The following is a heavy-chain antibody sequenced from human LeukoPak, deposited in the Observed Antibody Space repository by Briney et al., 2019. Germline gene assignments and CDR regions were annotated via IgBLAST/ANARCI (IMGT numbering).Heavy chain of an antibody. V-gene: IGHV3-21*01. CDR3: ARVYCSGGSCYFDAFDI. Sequence: PGGALRLSCAASGVTFSSYSMNCVRQAPGKGLEWGSSISSSSSYIYYADSVKGRFTISRDNAKNSLYLQMNSLRAEDTAVYYCARVYCSGGSCYFDAFDIWGQGTMVTVSS. CDR1: GVTFSSYS. CDR2: ISSSSSYI. D-gene: IGHD2-15*01. J-gene: IGHJ3*02.